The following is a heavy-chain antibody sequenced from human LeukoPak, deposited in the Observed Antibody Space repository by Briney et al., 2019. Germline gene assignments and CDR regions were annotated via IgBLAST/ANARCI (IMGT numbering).Heavy chain of an antibody. J-gene: IGHJ6*03. CDR2: IFHSGIA. Sequence: SETLSLTCAVSNYPITSDYYWVWIRQPPGQGLEWIGQIFHSGIAHYNPSLKSRVTMSVDTSRSQFSVNLNSVTAADAAVYFCGRAGFGTAYNRFYYYMDVWGKGTTVTVSS. D-gene: IGHD3-16*01. V-gene: IGHV4-38-2*01. CDR1: NYPITSDYY. CDR3: GRAGFGTAYNRFYYYMDV.